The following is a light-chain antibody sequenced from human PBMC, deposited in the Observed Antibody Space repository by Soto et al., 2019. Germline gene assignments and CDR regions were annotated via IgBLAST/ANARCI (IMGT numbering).Light chain of an antibody. CDR3: CSYAGSYV. J-gene: IGLJ1*01. CDR1: SSDVGGYNY. Sequence: QSALTQPRSVSGSPGQSVTISCTGTSSDVGGYNYVSWYQQHPGKAPKLMIYDVSKRPSGVPDRFSGSKSGNTASLTISGLQAEDEADYYRCSYAGSYVFGTGTKLTVL. V-gene: IGLV2-11*01. CDR2: DVS.